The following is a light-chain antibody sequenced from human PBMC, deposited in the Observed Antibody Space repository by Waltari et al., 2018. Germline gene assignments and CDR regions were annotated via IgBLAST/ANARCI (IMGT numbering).Light chain of an antibody. Sequence: QSVLTQPPSVSAAPGQKVTISCSGGTSNIGNYYVSCYQHIPGAAPQLLIYDSNRRNSGIPGRFTASKSGTSATLGMTGLQIGDEADYYCATRDNSLTDVVFGGGTKLTVL. V-gene: IGLV1-51*01. CDR1: TSNIGNYY. CDR2: DSN. CDR3: ATRDNSLTDVV. J-gene: IGLJ2*01.